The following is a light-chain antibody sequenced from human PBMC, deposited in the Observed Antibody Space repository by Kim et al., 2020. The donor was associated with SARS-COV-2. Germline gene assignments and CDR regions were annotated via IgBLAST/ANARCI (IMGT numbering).Light chain of an antibody. CDR3: QQYGSSTWT. J-gene: IGKJ1*01. Sequence: SPGERATLSCRASQSVSSSYLAWYQQKPGQAPRLLIYGASSRATGIPDRFNGSGSGTDFTLTISRLEPEDFAVYYCQQYGSSTWTFGQGTKVDIK. CDR2: GAS. V-gene: IGKV3-20*01. CDR1: QSVSSSY.